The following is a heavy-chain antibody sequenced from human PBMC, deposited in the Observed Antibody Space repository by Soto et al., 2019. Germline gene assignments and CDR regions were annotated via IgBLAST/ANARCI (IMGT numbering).Heavy chain of an antibody. CDR2: VNDGGST. D-gene: IGHD3-10*01. V-gene: IGHV4-34*08. J-gene: IGHJ4*01. Sequence: QVQLQQWGAGLLKPSETLSLTCAVYGGTFSGYFWSWIRQPPGKGLQWIGDVNDGGSTNYNPSLKSRVNISVDTAKSQFSLRLDSGTAADTAVYYCARPPHGSGNYYNYWGRGTLVTVSS. CDR3: ARPPHGSGNYYNY. CDR1: GGTFSGYF.